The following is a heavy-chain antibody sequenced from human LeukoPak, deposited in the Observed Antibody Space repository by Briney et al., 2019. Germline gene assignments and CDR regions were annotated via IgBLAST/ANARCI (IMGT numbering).Heavy chain of an antibody. CDR2: IYYSGST. J-gene: IGHJ4*02. CDR3: ARVPGTEKRLEWLSDRGFDY. D-gene: IGHD3-3*01. V-gene: IGHV4-31*03. Sequence: SETLSLNCTVSGGSISRGGYYWSWIRQHPGKGLEWIGYIYYSGSTYYNPSLKSRLTISVDTSKNQFSLKLSSVTAADTAVYYCARVPGTEKRLEWLSDRGFDYWGQGTLVTVSS. CDR1: GGSISRGGYY.